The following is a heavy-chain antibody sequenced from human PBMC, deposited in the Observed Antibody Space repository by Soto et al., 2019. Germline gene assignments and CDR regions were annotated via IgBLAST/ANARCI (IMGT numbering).Heavy chain of an antibody. J-gene: IGHJ4*02. Sequence: QLQLQESGSGLVKPSQTLSLTCAGSGGSISSGGSSWIWIRQPPGQGLEWIAYIYHSVSTYYNPSLKSRVTISVDRSQNQFSLKPSSVTAADTAVYYCARVPDYWGQGTLVTVSS. V-gene: IGHV4-30-2*01. CDR1: GGSISSGGSS. CDR2: IYHSVST. CDR3: ARVPDY.